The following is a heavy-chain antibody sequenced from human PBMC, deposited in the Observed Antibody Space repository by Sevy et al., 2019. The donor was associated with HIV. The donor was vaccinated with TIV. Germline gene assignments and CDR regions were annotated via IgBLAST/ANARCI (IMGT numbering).Heavy chain of an antibody. CDR1: GGSISSYY. J-gene: IGHJ4*02. CDR3: ARGRRDGYNTFDY. V-gene: IGHV4-59*01. D-gene: IGHD5-12*01. Sequence: SETLSLTCTVSGGSISSYYWSRIRQPPGKGLEWIGYIYYSGSTNYNPSLKSRVTISVDTSKNQFSLKLSSVTAADTAVYYCARGRRDGYNTFDYWGQGTLVTVSS. CDR2: IYYSGST.